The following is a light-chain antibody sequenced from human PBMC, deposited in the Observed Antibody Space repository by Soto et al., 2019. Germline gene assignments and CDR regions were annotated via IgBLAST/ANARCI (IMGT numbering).Light chain of an antibody. CDR1: QNIRNL. CDR2: DAS. CDR3: QQYNTYAT. J-gene: IGKJ5*01. V-gene: IGKV1-5*01. Sequence: IQLTQSPSTLSPAVGDSVIITCRASQNIRNLLAWYQQKPGKAPKPLIYDASTLKTGVPSRFSGSGSGSEFNFTITGLQPDDFATYFCQQYNTYATFGQGTRLEIK.